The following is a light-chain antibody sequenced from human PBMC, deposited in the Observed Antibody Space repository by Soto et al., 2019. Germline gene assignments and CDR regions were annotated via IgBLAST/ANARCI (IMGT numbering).Light chain of an antibody. Sequence: QSALTQPASVSGSPGQSITISCTGSSSDVGGYIYVSWYQQHPGKAPKLMIYDVSNRPSGVSNRFSGSKSGNTASLTISGLQAEDEADYYCSSYAGSGTPLFGGGTQLTVL. J-gene: IGLJ7*01. V-gene: IGLV2-14*01. CDR1: SSDVGGYIY. CDR2: DVS. CDR3: SSYAGSGTPL.